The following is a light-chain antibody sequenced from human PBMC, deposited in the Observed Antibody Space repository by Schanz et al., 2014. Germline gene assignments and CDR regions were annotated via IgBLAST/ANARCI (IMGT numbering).Light chain of an antibody. Sequence: QSVLTQPPSASGTPGQRVTISCSGSSSNIGSNSVNWYQQLPGTAPKLLIHSNNQRPSGVPDRFSASKSGTSASLAISGLQSEDEADYYCASWDDSLNGRGVFGGGTKLTVL. CDR3: ASWDDSLNGRGV. CDR1: SSNIGSNS. J-gene: IGLJ2*01. CDR2: SNN. V-gene: IGLV1-44*01.